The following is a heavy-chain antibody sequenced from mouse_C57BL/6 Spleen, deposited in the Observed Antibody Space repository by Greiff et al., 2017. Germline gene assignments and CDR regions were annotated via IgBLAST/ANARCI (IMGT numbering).Heavy chain of an antibody. Sequence: QVQLQQPGAELVKPGASVKLSCKASGYTFTSYWMQWVNQRPGQGLEWIGEIDPSDSYTNYNQKFKGKATLTVDTSSSTAYMQLSSLTSEDSAVYYCARVITTVVADYWGQGTTLTVSS. D-gene: IGHD1-1*01. J-gene: IGHJ2*01. CDR2: IDPSDSYT. CDR1: GYTFTSYW. V-gene: IGHV1-50*01. CDR3: ARVITTVVADY.